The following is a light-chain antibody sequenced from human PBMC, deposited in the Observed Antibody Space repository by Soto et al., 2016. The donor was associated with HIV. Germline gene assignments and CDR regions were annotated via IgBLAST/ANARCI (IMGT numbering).Light chain of an antibody. J-gene: IGKJ2*01. CDR2: AAS. CDR1: QSINSY. V-gene: IGKV1-39*01. CDR3: QQSYSTPYT. Sequence: DIQMTQSPSSLSASVGDRVTITCRASQSINSYLHWYHHRPGKAPKVLIYAASSLQSGVPSRFSGSGSGTVFTLTINSLQPEDFATYYCQQSYSTPYTFGQGTELEIK.